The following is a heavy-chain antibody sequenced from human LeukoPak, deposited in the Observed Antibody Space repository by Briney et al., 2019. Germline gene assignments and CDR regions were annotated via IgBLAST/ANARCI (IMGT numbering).Heavy chain of an antibody. J-gene: IGHJ6*03. D-gene: IGHD3-3*01. CDR3: ARDGHPYDFWSGYNYYYYMDV. CDR2: IYYSGST. V-gene: IGHV4-59*11. CDR1: GGSISSHY. Sequence: SETLSLTCTVSGGSISSHYWSWIRQPPGKGLEWIGYIYYSGSTNYNPSLKSRVTISVDTSKNQFSLKLNSVTAADTAVHYCARDGHPYDFWSGYNYYYYMDVWGKGTTVTVSS.